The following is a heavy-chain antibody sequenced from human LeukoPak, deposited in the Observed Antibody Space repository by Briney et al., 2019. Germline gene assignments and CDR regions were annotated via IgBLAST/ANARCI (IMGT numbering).Heavy chain of an antibody. CDR3: ARGGPLDWNYKSVDY. V-gene: IGHV3-21*01. CDR2: ISSSSSYI. J-gene: IGHJ4*02. Sequence: PGGSLRLSCAASGFTFSSYSMNWVRQAPGKGLEWVSSISSSSSYIYYADSVKGRFTISRDNAKNSLYLQMNSLRAEDTAVYYCARGGPLDWNYKSVDYWGQGTLVTVSS. D-gene: IGHD1-7*01. CDR1: GFTFSSYS.